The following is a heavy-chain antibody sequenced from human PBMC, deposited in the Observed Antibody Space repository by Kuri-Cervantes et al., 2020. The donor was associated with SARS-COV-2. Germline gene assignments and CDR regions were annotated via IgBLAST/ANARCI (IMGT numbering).Heavy chain of an antibody. V-gene: IGHV3-48*03. CDR2: ISSSGSTI. CDR1: GFTFSSYA. J-gene: IGHJ3*02. D-gene: IGHD3-10*01. Sequence: GESLKISCAASGFTFSSYAMNWVRQAPGKGLGWVSYISSSGSTIYYPDSVKGRFTISRDNAKKSLYLQMNSLRAEDTAVYYCARVSYGSGSYRAFDIWGQGTRVTGSS. CDR3: ARVSYGSGSYRAFDI.